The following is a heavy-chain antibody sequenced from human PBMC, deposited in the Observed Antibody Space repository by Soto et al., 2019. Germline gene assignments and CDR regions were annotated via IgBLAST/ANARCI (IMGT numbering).Heavy chain of an antibody. CDR2: INPFDGSR. V-gene: IGHV1-69*10. CDR1: GGTFSSYA. CDR3: SRVDPGETSPFDH. Sequence: SVKVSCKASGGTFSSYAITWVRQAPGQGLEWMGWINPFDGSRMFAQSFQGSVTITRDTSTSTDYMELRSMRSEDTAVYYCSRVDPGETSPFDHWGQGTLVTVSS. D-gene: IGHD3-10*01. J-gene: IGHJ4*02.